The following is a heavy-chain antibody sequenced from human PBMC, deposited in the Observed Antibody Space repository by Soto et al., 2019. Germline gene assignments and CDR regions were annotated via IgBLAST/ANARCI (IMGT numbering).Heavy chain of an antibody. CDR1: GFMFDKYA. CDR2: IGGDGKSA. Sequence: GGSLRISCAASGFMFDKYAMRWVRQAPGKALEWVSAIGGDGKSAYYGDSVRGRFSTSRDNYRNMVYLQMNSLRVEDTAVYYGVRYGIPRLWSYAMDVWDQGTTVTLSS. D-gene: IGHD3-10*01. V-gene: IGHV3-23*01. CDR3: VRYGIPRLWSYAMDV. J-gene: IGHJ6*02.